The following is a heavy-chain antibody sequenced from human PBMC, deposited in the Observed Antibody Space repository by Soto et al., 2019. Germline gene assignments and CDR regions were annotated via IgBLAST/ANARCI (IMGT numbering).Heavy chain of an antibody. Sequence: SETLSLTCTVSGGSISSYYWSWIRQPPGKGLEWIGYIYYSGSTNYNPSLKSRVTISVDTSKNQFSLKLSSVTAADTAVYYCARLSGHYDSSGYYPFDYWGQGTLVTVSS. V-gene: IGHV4-59*01. D-gene: IGHD3-22*01. J-gene: IGHJ4*02. CDR2: IYYSGST. CDR3: ARLSGHYDSSGYYPFDY. CDR1: GGSISSYY.